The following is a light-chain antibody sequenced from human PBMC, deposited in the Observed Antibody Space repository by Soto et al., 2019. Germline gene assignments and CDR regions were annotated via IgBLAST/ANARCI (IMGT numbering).Light chain of an antibody. CDR2: DAS. J-gene: IGKJ2*01. CDR3: QQYNSSPYT. Sequence: DIQMTQSPSTLSASVGDRVTITCRASQSISSWLAWYQQKPGKAPKLLIYDASSLESGVPSRFSDSGSGTEFTLTISSLQPDDFATYYCQQYNSSPYTFGQGTKLEIK. CDR1: QSISSW. V-gene: IGKV1-5*01.